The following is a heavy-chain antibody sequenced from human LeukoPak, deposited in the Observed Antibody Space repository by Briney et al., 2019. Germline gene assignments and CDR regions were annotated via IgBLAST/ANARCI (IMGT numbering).Heavy chain of an antibody. CDR2: IYYSGST. Sequence: SETLSLTCTVSGGSISSSSYYWGWIRQPPGRGLEWIGSIYYSGSTYYNPSLKSRVTISVDTSKNQFSLKLSSVTASDTALYYCARGRARRAGLHWFDPWGQGTLVTVSS. CDR1: GGSISSSSYY. J-gene: IGHJ5*02. CDR3: ARGRARRAGLHWFDP. V-gene: IGHV4-39*01.